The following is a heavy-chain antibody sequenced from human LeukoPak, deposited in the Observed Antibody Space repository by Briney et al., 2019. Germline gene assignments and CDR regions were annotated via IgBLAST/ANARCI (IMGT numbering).Heavy chain of an antibody. J-gene: IGHJ5*02. CDR3: ARDSHFCSGISCDLGWFDP. CDR1: GGSVSSGLHY. Sequence: SETLSLTCTVSGGSVSSGLHYWNWIRQPPGKGLDGIGYNYYRGSTDSNPSLQSRVTMSVDTSKNQFSLKLRCVTAGDTAGYYCARDSHFCSGISCDLGWFDPWGQGTLVTVSS. V-gene: IGHV4-61*01. CDR2: NYYRGST. D-gene: IGHD2-2*01.